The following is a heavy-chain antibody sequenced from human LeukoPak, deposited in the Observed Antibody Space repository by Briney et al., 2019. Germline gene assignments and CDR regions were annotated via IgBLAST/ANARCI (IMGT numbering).Heavy chain of an antibody. V-gene: IGHV4-61*02. CDR2: ISSSGST. CDR3: ARRYYYGSGSQVTP. Sequence: PSQTLSLTCTVSGDSISSGDYYWSWIRQPAGKGLEWIGRISSSGSTNYNPSLKSRVTISVDTSKNQFSLKLSSVTAADTAVYYCARRYYYGSGSQVTPWGQGTLVTVSS. CDR1: GDSISSGDYY. J-gene: IGHJ5*02. D-gene: IGHD3-10*01.